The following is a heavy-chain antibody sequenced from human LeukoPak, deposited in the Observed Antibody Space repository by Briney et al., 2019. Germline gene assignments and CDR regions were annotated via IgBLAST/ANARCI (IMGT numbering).Heavy chain of an antibody. Sequence: PGGSLRLSCAASGFTFSSYEMNWVRQAPGKGLEWVSYISSSGSTIYYADSVKGRFTISRDNAKNSLYLQMNSLRAEDTAVYYCVRVDYGDYYADYWGQGTLVTVSS. CDR1: GFTFSSYE. CDR3: VRVDYGDYYADY. V-gene: IGHV3-48*03. D-gene: IGHD4-17*01. CDR2: ISSSGSTI. J-gene: IGHJ4*02.